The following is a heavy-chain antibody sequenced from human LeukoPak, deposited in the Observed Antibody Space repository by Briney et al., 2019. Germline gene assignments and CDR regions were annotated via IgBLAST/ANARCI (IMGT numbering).Heavy chain of an antibody. CDR2: ISWDGAST. CDR1: GFTFDDYT. V-gene: IGHV3-43*01. D-gene: IGHD3-10*01. CDR3: ARDRGWSQTYGSGTYGLDY. Sequence: GGSLRLSCAASGFTFDDYTMHWVRQAPGKGLEWVSLISWDGASTYYADSVKGRFTISRDNSRNTLYLQMNSLRAEDTAVYYCARDRGWSQTYGSGTYGLDYWGQGTLVTVSS. J-gene: IGHJ4*02.